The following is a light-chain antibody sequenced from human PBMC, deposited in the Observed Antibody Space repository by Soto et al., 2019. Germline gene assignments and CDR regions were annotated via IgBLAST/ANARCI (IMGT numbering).Light chain of an antibody. J-gene: IGLJ1*01. CDR3: SSYTSSSTLYV. CDR2: EVS. Sequence: QSALTQPASVSGSPGPAITISCTGTSSDVGGYNYVSWYQQHPGKAPKLMTYEVSNRPSGVSNRFSGSKSGNTASLTISGLQAEDEADYYCSSYTSSSTLYVFGTGTKVTVL. V-gene: IGLV2-14*01. CDR1: SSDVGGYNY.